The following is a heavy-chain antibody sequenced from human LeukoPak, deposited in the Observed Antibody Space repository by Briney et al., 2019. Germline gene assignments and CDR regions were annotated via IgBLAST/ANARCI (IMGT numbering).Heavy chain of an antibody. CDR2: ISAYNGNT. D-gene: IGHD3-22*01. J-gene: IGHJ4*02. CDR1: GYTFTSYG. V-gene: IGHV1-18*01. Sequence: ASVKVSCKASGYTFTSYGISWVRQAPGQGLEWMGWISAYNGNTNYAQKLQGRVTMTTDTSTSTAYMELRSLRSDGTAVYYCAREYYYDSSGYKPGDYWGQGTLVTVSS. CDR3: AREYYYDSSGYKPGDY.